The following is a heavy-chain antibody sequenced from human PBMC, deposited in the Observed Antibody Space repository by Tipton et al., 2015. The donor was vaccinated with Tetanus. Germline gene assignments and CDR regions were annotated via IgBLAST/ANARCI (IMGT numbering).Heavy chain of an antibody. CDR1: GDSIGSGGYY. CDR3: VGGIANDYYDTRGYSSGYWYFDL. Sequence: TLSLTCTVSGDSIGSGGYYWSWIRQHPGKGLEWIGYIYYSGSTFYNPSLRSRLAMSVDTSKNQFSLKLGSVAAADTAVYYCVGGIANDYYDTRGYSSGYWYFDLWGRGTLVTVSS. V-gene: IGHV4-31*03. CDR2: IYYSGST. D-gene: IGHD3-22*01. J-gene: IGHJ2*01.